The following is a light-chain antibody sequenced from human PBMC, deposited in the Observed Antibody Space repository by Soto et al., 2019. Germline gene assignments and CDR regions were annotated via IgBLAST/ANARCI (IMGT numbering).Light chain of an antibody. CDR3: MQGTDWPIT. J-gene: IGKJ5*01. Sequence: DDVMTQSQLSLPVTLGPPASISCRSNQRLVHSDGIAYFSWFQQRPGRSPRRLIYKVSNRDSGVPARFSGSGSGTDFALKISRVEAEDVGVYYCMQGTDWPITFGQGTRLEIK. CDR2: KVS. CDR1: QRLVHSDGIAY. V-gene: IGKV2-30*02.